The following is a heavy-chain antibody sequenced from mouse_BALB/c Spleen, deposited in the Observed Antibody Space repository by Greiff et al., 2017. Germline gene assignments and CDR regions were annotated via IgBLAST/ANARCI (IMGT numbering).Heavy chain of an antibody. CDR3: AREDGSSYFDY. J-gene: IGHJ2*01. Sequence: QVQLQQPGSELVKPGAPVKLSCKASGYTFTSYWMNWVKQRPGRGLEWIGRIDPSDSETHYNQKFKDKATLTVDKSSSTAYIQLSSLTSEDSAVYYCAREDGSSYFDYWGQGTTLTVSS. D-gene: IGHD1-1*01. CDR1: GYTFTSYW. V-gene: IGHV1-69*02. CDR2: IDPSDSET.